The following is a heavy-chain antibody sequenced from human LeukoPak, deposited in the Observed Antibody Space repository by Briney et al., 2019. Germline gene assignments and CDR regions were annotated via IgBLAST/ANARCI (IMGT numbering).Heavy chain of an antibody. J-gene: IGHJ4*02. D-gene: IGHD6-19*01. CDR1: GFTLGDYL. CDR2: ISGGTT. V-gene: IGHV3-49*03. Sequence: PGGSLRLSCTASGFTLGDYLMSWFRRAPGKGLEWIGFISGGTTEYAASVKGRFTISRDDSTSIAYLQMNSLTTEDTAVYYCSRGSGWLSVYWGQGTLVTVSS. CDR3: SRGSGWLSVY.